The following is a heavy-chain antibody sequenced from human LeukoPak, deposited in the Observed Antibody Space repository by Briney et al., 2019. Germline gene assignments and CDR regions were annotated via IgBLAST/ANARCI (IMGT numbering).Heavy chain of an antibody. J-gene: IGHJ6*03. V-gene: IGHV3-23*01. CDR3: ARVLRYCSGGNCYSGGLGYMDV. Sequence: PGGSLRLSCAASGFAFSNYAMTWVRQAPGKGLEYVSAISGSGDRTYYADSVKGRFTISRDNDKNSLFLQMNSLRAEDTAVYSCARVLRYCSGGNCYSGGLGYMDVWGKGTTVTISS. CDR1: GFAFSNYA. CDR2: ISGSGDRT. D-gene: IGHD2-15*01.